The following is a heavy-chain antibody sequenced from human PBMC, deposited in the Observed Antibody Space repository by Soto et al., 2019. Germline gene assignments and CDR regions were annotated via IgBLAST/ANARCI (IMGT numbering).Heavy chain of an antibody. J-gene: IGHJ6*02. V-gene: IGHV1-18*01. D-gene: IGHD6-19*01. CDR2: ISAYNGNT. CDR1: GYTFTSYG. CDR3: ARDETGYSSGWTLYYYYGMDI. Sequence: GASVKVSCKASGYTFTSYGISWVRQAPGQGLERMGWISAYNGNTNYAQKLQGRVTMTTDTSTSTAYMELRSLRSDDTAVYYCARDETGYSSGWTLYYYYGMDIWG.